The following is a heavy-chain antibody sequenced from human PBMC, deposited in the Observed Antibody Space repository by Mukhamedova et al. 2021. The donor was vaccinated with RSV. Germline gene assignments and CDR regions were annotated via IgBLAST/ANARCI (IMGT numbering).Heavy chain of an antibody. Sequence: NWVRLAPGQGLEWVGRIIPIYGTTHYAQKFQGRVTFTADDAASTANMDLSSLRNEDTAVYYCARAGLNSGTLYYYMAVWGKGT. CDR2: IIPIYGTT. CDR3: ARAGLNSGTLYYYMAV. V-gene: IGHV1-69*15. D-gene: IGHD5-12*01. J-gene: IGHJ6*03.